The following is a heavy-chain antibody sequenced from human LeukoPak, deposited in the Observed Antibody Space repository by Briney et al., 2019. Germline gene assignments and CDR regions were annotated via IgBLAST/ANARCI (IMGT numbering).Heavy chain of an antibody. V-gene: IGHV1-18*01. D-gene: IGHD3-22*01. CDR1: GYTFTSYG. CDR3: ARVPYYYDSSGYYDY. CDR2: ISAYSGNT. J-gene: IGHJ4*02. Sequence: ASVKVSCKASGYTFTSYGISWVRQAPGQGLEWMGWISAYSGNTNYAQKLQGRVTMTTDTSTSTAYMELRSLRSDDTAVYYCARVPYYYDSSGYYDYWGQGTLVTVSS.